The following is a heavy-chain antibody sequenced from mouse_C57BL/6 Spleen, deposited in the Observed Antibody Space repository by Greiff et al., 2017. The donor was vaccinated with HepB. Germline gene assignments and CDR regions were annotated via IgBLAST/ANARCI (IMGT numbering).Heavy chain of an antibody. CDR1: GFNIKDDY. CDR3: TTDGSSLFAY. J-gene: IGHJ3*01. Sequence: EVQLQQSGAELVRPGASVKLSCTASGFNIKDDYMHWVKQRPEQGLEWIGWIDPENGDTEYASKFQGKATITADTSSNTAYLQLSSLTSEDTAVYYCTTDGSSLFAYWGQGTLVTVSA. CDR2: IDPENGDT. D-gene: IGHD1-1*01. V-gene: IGHV14-4*01.